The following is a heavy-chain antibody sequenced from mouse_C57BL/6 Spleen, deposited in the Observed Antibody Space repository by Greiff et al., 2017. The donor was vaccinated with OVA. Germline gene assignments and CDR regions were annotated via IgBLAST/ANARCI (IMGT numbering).Heavy chain of an antibody. J-gene: IGHJ1*03. CDR3: ARVITTVVRYFDV. Sequence: VKLQESDAELVKPGASVKISCKASGYTFTDYSIHWMKQRPEQGLDWIGYINPSDGSTKYNETLKGKATLTTDKSSSTASMQLNSLTSEDSAVDFCARVITTVVRYFDVWGTGTTLTVSS. D-gene: IGHD1-1*01. CDR1: GYTFTDYS. V-gene: IGHV1-78*01. CDR2: INPSDGST.